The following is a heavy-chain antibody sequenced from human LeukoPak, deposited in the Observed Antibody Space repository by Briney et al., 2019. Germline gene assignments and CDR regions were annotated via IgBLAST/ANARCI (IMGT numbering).Heavy chain of an antibody. CDR3: ARGSIVATFDY. CDR2: ISSRSSTI. Sequence: GGSLRLSCAASTFTFSDYNMNWVRQAPGKGPEWVSYISSRSSTIYFADSVKGRFTISRDNAKNSLYLQMNSLRAEDTAVYYCARGSIVATFDYWGQGTLVTVSS. D-gene: IGHD5-12*01. CDR1: TFTFSDYN. J-gene: IGHJ4*02. V-gene: IGHV3-48*01.